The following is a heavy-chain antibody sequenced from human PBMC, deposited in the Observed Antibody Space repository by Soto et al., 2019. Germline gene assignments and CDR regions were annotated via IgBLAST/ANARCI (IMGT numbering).Heavy chain of an antibody. V-gene: IGHV4-39*02. CDR1: CCSISSSSYY. CDR3: AREGGSLNWFDP. CDR2: IYYSGST. J-gene: IGHJ5*02. D-gene: IGHD1-26*01. Sequence: SETMSLTYTFSCCSISSSSYYWGWIRQPPGKGLEWIGSIYYSGSTYYNPSLKSRVTISVDTSKNQFSLKLSSVTAADTAVYYCAREGGSLNWFDPWGQGTLVTVS.